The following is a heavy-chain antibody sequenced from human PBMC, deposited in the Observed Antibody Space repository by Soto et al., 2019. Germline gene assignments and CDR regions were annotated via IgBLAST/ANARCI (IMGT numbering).Heavy chain of an antibody. CDR3: ARVEKHYDIWTGYYTD. J-gene: IGHJ4*02. D-gene: IGHD3-9*01. Sequence: QVQLQESGPGLVKPSQTLSLTSTVSGGSISSGGYYWSWIRQHPGKGLEWIGYIYYSGSTYYNPSLKSRVTISVDTSKNQFSLKLSSVTAADTAVYYCARVEKHYDIWTGYYTDWGQGTLVTVSS. V-gene: IGHV4-31*03. CDR1: GGSISSGGYY. CDR2: IYYSGST.